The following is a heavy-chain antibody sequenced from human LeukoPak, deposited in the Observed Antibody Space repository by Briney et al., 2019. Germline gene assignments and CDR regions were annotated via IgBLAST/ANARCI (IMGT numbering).Heavy chain of an antibody. J-gene: IGHJ4*02. CDR3: ARGHYYFDY. CDR2: IKQDGSEK. V-gene: IGHV3-7*01. Sequence: PGGSLRLSCAASGFTFSSYAMSWVRQAPGKGPEWVANIKQDGSEKYYVDSVKGRFTISRDNAKNSLYLQMNSLRDEDTAVYYCARGHYYFDYWGQGTLVTVSS. CDR1: GFTFSSYA.